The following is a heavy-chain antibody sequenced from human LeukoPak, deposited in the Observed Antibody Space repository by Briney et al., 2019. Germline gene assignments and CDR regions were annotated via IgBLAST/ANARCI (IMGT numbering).Heavy chain of an antibody. V-gene: IGHV4-59*12. CDR3: ARDRTKHTVTTHFDL. J-gene: IGHJ4*02. CDR2: IYYSGST. Sequence: SETLSLTCTVSGGSISNYYWSWIRQPPGKGLEWIGYIYYSGSTNYNPSLKSRVTISVDTSKNQFSLKLSSVTAADTAVYYCARDRTKHTVTTHFDLWGQGSLVVVSS. CDR1: GGSISNYY. D-gene: IGHD4-17*01.